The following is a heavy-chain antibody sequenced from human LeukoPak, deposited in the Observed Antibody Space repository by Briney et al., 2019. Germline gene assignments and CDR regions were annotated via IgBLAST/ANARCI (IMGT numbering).Heavy chain of an antibody. CDR3: ARDVVSDSSLDY. Sequence: PSQALSLTCTVSGGSISSGGYYWSWLRQHPGRGLEWIGHIYYSGSTYYNPSLKSRVTISVDTSKNQFSLKLSSVTVADTAMYYCARDVVSDSSLDYWGQGTLVTVSS. V-gene: IGHV4-31*03. CDR2: IYYSGST. J-gene: IGHJ4*02. D-gene: IGHD6-19*01. CDR1: GGSISSGGYY.